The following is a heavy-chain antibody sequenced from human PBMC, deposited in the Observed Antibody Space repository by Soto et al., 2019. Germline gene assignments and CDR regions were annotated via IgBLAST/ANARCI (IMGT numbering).Heavy chain of an antibody. J-gene: IGHJ6*04. Sequence: EVQLVESRGGLVKPGGSLRLSCVASGFSFSLYNMSWVRQAARKGLELVSTISSAPSDMYYADSVKGRFTISRDTAKKSVYLQLNSLSAEDTASYYCGTLCGGSCYFAVDVWGKGTTVIVSS. CDR2: ISSAPSDM. CDR1: GFSFSLYN. D-gene: IGHD2-15*01. V-gene: IGHV3-21*01. CDR3: GTLCGGSCYFAVDV.